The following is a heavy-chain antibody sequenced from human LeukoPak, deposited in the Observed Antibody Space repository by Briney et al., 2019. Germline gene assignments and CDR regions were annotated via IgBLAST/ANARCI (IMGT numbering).Heavy chain of an antibody. D-gene: IGHD1-26*01. CDR1: GGSILTTNW. J-gene: IGHJ4*02. V-gene: IGHV4-4*02. CDR2: VHLSGAS. Sequence: PSETLSLTCAVSGGSILTTNWWRWVRQPPGKGLEWIGEVHLSGASNYNPSLKSRVSMSIDKSRNQLSLELTSVTAADTAIYYCARESGAFSPFGFWGQGTLVTVSS. CDR3: ARESGAFSPFGF.